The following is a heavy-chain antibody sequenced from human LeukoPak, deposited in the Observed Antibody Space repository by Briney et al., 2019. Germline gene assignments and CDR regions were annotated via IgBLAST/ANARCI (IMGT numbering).Heavy chain of an antibody. V-gene: IGHV1-24*01. CDR1: GYTLTELS. J-gene: IGHJ2*01. CDR3: ATYNGSSWDWYFDL. D-gene: IGHD6-13*01. CDR2: FDPEDGET. Sequence: ASVKVSCKVSGYTLTELSMHWVRQAPGKGLEWMGGFDPEDGETIYAQKFQGRVTMTEDTSTDTAYVELSSLRSEDTAVYYCATYNGSSWDWYFDLWGRGTLVTVSS.